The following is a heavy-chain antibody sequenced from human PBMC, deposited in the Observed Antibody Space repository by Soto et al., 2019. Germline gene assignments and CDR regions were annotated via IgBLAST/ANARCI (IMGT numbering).Heavy chain of an antibody. Sequence: SVKVSCKASGGTFSNYAISWVRQAPGQGLEWMGGIIPIFGTANYAQKFQGRVTITADESTSTAYMELSSLRSEDTAVYYCAKPDKLWFGELLPPYYYYYYGMDVWGQGTTVTVSS. CDR3: AKPDKLWFGELLPPYYYYYYGMDV. J-gene: IGHJ6*02. CDR1: GGTFSNYA. V-gene: IGHV1-69*13. D-gene: IGHD3-10*01. CDR2: IIPIFGTA.